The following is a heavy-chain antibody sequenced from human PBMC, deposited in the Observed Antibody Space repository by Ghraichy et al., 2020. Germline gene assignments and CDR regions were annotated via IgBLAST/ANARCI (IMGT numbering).Heavy chain of an antibody. Sequence: LSLTCAASGFTFSDYYMSWIRQAPGKGLEWVSYISSSSSYTNYADSVKGRFTISRDNAKNSLYLQMNSLRAEDTAVYYCARATLDIAAAGTVMDYWGQGTLVTVSS. CDR2: ISSSSSYT. CDR3: ARATLDIAAAGTVMDY. D-gene: IGHD6-13*01. V-gene: IGHV3-11*06. CDR1: GFTFSDYY. J-gene: IGHJ4*02.